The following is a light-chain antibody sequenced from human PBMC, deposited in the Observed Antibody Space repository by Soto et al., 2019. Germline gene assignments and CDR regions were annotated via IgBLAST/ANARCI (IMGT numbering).Light chain of an antibody. CDR1: SSDVGGYNY. V-gene: IGLV2-14*01. Sequence: QSALTQPASVSGSPGQSITISCTGTSSDVGGYNYVSWYQQHPGKAPKLMIYEASTRPAGVSNRFSGSKSGNTAALTISGLQDEDEADYYCSSYTSRSTWVFGGGTKLTVL. CDR3: SSYTSRSTWV. J-gene: IGLJ3*02. CDR2: EAS.